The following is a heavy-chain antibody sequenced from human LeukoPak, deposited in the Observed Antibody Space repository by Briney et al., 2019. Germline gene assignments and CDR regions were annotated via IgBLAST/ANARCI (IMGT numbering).Heavy chain of an antibody. CDR3: AKSSGYRLYYSDY. V-gene: IGHV3-23*01. CDR2: IRGSGDSA. J-gene: IGHJ4*02. CDR1: GFTFSSYA. Sequence: GGSLRLSCAASGFTFSSYAMSWVRQAPGKGLEWVSAIRGSGDSAYYADSVKGRFTVSRDNSKSTLYLQMNSLRVEDAAAYYCAKSSGYRLYYSDYWGQGTLVTVSS. D-gene: IGHD3-22*01.